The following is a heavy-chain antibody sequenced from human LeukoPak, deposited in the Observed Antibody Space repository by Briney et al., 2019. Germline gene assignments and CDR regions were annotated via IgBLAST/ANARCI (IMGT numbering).Heavy chain of an antibody. D-gene: IGHD3-3*01. CDR2: IIPIFGTA. CDR3: ARERFLEWLSQYYYYGMDV. V-gene: IGHV1-69*13. CDR1: GGTFSIYA. J-gene: IGHJ6*02. Sequence: EASVKVSCKASGGTFSIYAISWVRQAPGQGLEWMGGIIPIFGTANYAQKFQGRVTITADESTSTAYMELSSLRSEDTAVYYCARERFLEWLSQYYYYGMDVWGQGTTVTVSS.